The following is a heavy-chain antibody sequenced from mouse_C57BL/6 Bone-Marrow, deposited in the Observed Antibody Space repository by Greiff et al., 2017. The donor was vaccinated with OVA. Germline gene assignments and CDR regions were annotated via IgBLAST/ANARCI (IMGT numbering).Heavy chain of an antibody. V-gene: IGHV5-15*01. D-gene: IGHD2-3*01. Sequence: EVKLMESGGGLVQPGGSLKLSCAASGFTFSDYGMAWVRQAPREGPAWVAFISNLAYSIYYADTVTGRFTISRENAKNNLYLEMCSLRSEETAVYYCARGYDGSFAYWGQGTLVTVSA. CDR2: ISNLAYSI. J-gene: IGHJ3*01. CDR1: GFTFSDYG. CDR3: ARGYDGSFAY.